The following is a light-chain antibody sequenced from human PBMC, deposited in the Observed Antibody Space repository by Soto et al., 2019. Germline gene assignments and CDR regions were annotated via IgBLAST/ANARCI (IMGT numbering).Light chain of an antibody. CDR2: GAS. V-gene: IGKV3-20*01. Sequence: LSQSPGTLSLTPGEGATLSCRASRGVSANYLAWYQQKPGQAPPLLIYGASIRAAGIPDRFSGSGSGTDFTLTIRRLEPDDFAVYYCQQYGSSPRTFGQGTKVDIK. CDR1: RGVSANY. J-gene: IGKJ1*01. CDR3: QQYGSSPRT.